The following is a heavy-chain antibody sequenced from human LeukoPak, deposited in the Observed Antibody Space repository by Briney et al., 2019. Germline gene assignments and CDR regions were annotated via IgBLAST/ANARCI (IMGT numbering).Heavy chain of an antibody. CDR2: IYYSGST. CDR1: GGSISSSSYY. J-gene: IGHJ4*02. V-gene: IGHV4-39*07. CDR3: ASSRWELLPDFDY. D-gene: IGHD1-26*01. Sequence: PSETLSLTCTVSGGSISSSSYYWGWIRQPPGKGLEWIGGIYYSGSTYYNPSLKSRVTISVDTSKNQFSLKLSSVTAADTAVYYCASSRWELLPDFDYWGQGTLVTVSS.